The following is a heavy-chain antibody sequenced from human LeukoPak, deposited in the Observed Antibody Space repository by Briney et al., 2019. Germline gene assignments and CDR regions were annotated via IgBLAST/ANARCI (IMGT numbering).Heavy chain of an antibody. CDR3: AKRDC. CDR2: INSDGINT. CDR1: GFTFSNYW. Sequence: GGSLRLSCAASGFTFSNYWMHWVRHAPGKGLVWVSRINSDGINTSYADSVKGRFTISRDNSKNTLYLQMNTLRAEDTAVYYCAKRDCWGQGTLVTVSS. V-gene: IGHV3-74*01. J-gene: IGHJ4*02.